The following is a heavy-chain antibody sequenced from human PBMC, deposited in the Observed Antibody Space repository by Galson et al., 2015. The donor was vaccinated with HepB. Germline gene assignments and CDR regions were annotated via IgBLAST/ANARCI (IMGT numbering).Heavy chain of an antibody. CDR2: ISSSSSYT. Sequence: SLRLSCAASGFTFSDYYMSWIRQAPGKGLEWVSYISSSSSYTNYADSVKGRFTISRDNAKNSLYLQMNSLRAEDTAVYYCAREGPGIRQWLVSWWYFDLWGRGTLVTVSS. J-gene: IGHJ2*01. CDR3: AREGPGIRQWLVSWWYFDL. V-gene: IGHV3-11*06. CDR1: GFTFSDYY. D-gene: IGHD6-19*01.